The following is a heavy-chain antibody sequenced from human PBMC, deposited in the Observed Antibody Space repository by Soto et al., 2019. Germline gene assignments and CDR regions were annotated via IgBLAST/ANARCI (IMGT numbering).Heavy chain of an antibody. V-gene: IGHV4-39*01. CDR2: IYYSGST. Sequence: SETLSLTCTVSGGSISSSSYYWGWIRQPPGKGLEWIGSIYYSGSTYYNPSLKSRVTISVDTSKNQFSLKLSSVTAADTAVYYCARLSGIPPEYYFDYWGQGTLVTVSS. CDR1: GGSISSSSYY. D-gene: IGHD1-26*01. CDR3: ARLSGIPPEYYFDY. J-gene: IGHJ4*02.